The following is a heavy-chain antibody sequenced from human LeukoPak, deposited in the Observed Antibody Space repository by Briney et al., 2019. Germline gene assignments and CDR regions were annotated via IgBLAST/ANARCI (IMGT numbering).Heavy chain of an antibody. CDR3: ARQSWNYDFWSGYRTPGYYYYYGMDV. D-gene: IGHD3-3*01. CDR1: GGSISSYY. CDR2: IYYSGST. J-gene: IGHJ6*02. V-gene: IGHV4-59*08. Sequence: SETLSLTCTVSGGSISSYYWSWIRQPPGKGLEWIGYIYYSGSTNYNPSLKSRVTISVDTSKNQFSLKLSSVTAADTAVYYCARQSWNYDFWSGYRTPGYYYYYGMDVWGQGTTVTVSS.